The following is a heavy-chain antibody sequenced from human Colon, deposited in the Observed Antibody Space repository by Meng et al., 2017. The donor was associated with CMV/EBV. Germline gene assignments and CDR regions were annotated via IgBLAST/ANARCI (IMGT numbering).Heavy chain of an antibody. CDR1: GFTFSSYW. CDR2: INSDGSST. V-gene: IGHV3-74*01. Sequence: GGSLRLSCAASGFTFSSYWMHWVRQAPGKGLVWVSRINSDGSSTSYADSVKGRFTISRDNAKNPLYLQMNSLRAEDTAVYYCARGGGDFWSGYYYYYGMDVWGQGTTVTVSS. J-gene: IGHJ6*02. CDR3: ARGGGDFWSGYYYYYGMDV. D-gene: IGHD3-3*01.